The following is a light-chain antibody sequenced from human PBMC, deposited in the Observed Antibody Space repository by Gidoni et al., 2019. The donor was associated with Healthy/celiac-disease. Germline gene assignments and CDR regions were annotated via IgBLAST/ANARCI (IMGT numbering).Light chain of an antibody. Sequence: DIQMTQSPSSLSAPVGDRVTITCQASQDISNYLNWYQQKPGKAPTLLIYDASNLETGVPSRFSGSGSGTDFTFTISSLQPDDIATYYCQQYDNLPYTFGQGTKLEIK. CDR1: QDISNY. V-gene: IGKV1-33*01. CDR3: QQYDNLPYT. J-gene: IGKJ2*01. CDR2: DAS.